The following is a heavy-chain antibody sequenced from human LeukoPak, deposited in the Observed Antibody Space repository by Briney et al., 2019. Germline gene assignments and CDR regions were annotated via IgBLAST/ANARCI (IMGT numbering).Heavy chain of an antibody. D-gene: IGHD2-21*01. J-gene: IGHJ5*02. CDR3: ASYSHLLSAFDP. CDR1: GVSISSSSYY. V-gene: IGHV4-39*07. CDR2: IYYSGST. Sequence: KPSETLSLTCTVSGVSISSSSYYWGWIRQPPGKGLEWIGSIYYSGSTYYNPSLKSRVTISVDTSKSQFSLKLSSVTAADTAVYYCASYSHLLSAFDPWGQGTLVTVSS.